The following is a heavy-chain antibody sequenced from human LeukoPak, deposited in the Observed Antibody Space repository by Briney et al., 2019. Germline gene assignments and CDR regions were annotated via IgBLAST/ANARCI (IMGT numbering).Heavy chain of an antibody. CDR2: ISAYNGNT. J-gene: IGHJ4*02. V-gene: IGHV1-18*01. CDR3: ARVGTIFGVVITDFDY. D-gene: IGHD3-3*01. Sequence: GSSVKVSCKASGYTFTSYGISWVRQAPGQGLEWMGWISAYNGNTNYTQKLQGRVTMTTDTSASTAYMDLRSLRSDDTAVYYCARVGTIFGVVITDFDYWGQGTLVTV. CDR1: GYTFTSYG.